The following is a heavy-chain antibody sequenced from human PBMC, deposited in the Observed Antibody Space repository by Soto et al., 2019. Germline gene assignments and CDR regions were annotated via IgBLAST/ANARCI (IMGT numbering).Heavy chain of an antibody. CDR1: GFTFSSYA. D-gene: IGHD1-26*01. CDR2: ISGSGGST. Sequence: EVQLLESGGGLVQPGGSLRLSCAASGFTFSSYAMSWVRQAPGKGLEWVSAISGSGGSTYYADSVKGRFTISRDNSKNTLYLQMNSLRAEDTAVYYCAKDQGGSYFEPPNWFDPWGQGTLVTVSS. V-gene: IGHV3-23*01. CDR3: AKDQGGSYFEPPNWFDP. J-gene: IGHJ5*02.